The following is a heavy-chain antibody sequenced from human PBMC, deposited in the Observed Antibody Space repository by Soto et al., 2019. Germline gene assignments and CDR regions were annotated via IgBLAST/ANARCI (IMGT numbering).Heavy chain of an antibody. Sequence: TLSLTCTVSGGSISSGDYYWNWIRQPPGKGLEWIGYIYYSGSTYYNPSLKSRVTISVDTSKNQFSLKLSSVTAADTAVYFCARAGAAYFYYYGVDVWGQGTTVTVSS. V-gene: IGHV4-30-4*01. D-gene: IGHD6-13*01. CDR2: IYYSGST. J-gene: IGHJ6*02. CDR3: ARAGAAYFYYYGVDV. CDR1: GGSISSGDYY.